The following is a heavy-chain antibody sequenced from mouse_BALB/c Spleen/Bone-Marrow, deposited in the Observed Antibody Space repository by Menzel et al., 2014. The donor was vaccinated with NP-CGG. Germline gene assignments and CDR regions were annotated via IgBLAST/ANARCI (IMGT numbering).Heavy chain of an antibody. Sequence: VQMVESGAELMKPGASVKISCKDTGFTFSEKWIEWVKQRPGHGLEWIGAILPGSGTNKYNEKFKGKSTFTADTSSNTSYLQLSSLTSDDSAVYYFRRVYMFWRRCAMDYWGQGPSVTVSS. D-gene: IGHD1-1*01. J-gene: IGHJ4*01. CDR2: ILPGSGTN. V-gene: IGHV1-9*01. CDR1: GFTFSEKW. CDR3: RRVYMFWRRCAMDY.